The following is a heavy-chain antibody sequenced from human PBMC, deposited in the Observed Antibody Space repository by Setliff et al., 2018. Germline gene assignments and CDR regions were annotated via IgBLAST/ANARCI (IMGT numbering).Heavy chain of an antibody. D-gene: IGHD3-10*01. Sequence: SETLSFTCAVSGYSISSGYYWGWIRQPPGKGLEWIGIIYHSGSTYYNPSLKSRVTISVDTSKNQFSLKLSSVTAADTAVYYCARTSGSGSSLLPNFSDPWGQGTLVTVSS. CDR3: ARTSGSGSSLLPNFSDP. J-gene: IGHJ5*02. V-gene: IGHV4-38-2*01. CDR2: IYHSGST. CDR1: GYSISSGYY.